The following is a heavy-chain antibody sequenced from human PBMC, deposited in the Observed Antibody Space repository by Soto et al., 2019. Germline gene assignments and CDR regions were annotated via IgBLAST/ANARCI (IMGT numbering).Heavy chain of an antibody. J-gene: IGHJ4*02. CDR3: AKVRGTSWPYYFDY. CDR1: GFTFSNYE. CDR2: ISGSGGST. D-gene: IGHD1-1*01. Sequence: PGGSLRLSCAASGFTFSNYEMHWVRQAPGKGLEWVSAISGSGGSTYYAESVKGRFTISRDNSKNTLYLQMNSLRAEDTAVYYCAKVRGTSWPYYFDYWGQGTLVTVSS. V-gene: IGHV3-23*01.